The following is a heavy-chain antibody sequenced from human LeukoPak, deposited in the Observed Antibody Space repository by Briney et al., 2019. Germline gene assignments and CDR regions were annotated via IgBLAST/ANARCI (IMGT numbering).Heavy chain of an antibody. CDR1: RFTFSSYE. CDR3: ARGDTYNWFDP. CDR2: ISTSGSTI. J-gene: IGHJ5*02. V-gene: IGHV3-48*03. Sequence: GGSLRLSCAASRFTFSSYEMNWVRQAPGKGLEWVSYISTSGSTIYYADSVKGRFTISRGNAKNSLYLQMNSLRAEDTAVYYCARGDTYNWFDPWGQGTLVTVSS.